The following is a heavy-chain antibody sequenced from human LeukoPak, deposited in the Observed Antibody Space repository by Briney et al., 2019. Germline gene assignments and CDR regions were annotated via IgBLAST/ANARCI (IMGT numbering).Heavy chain of an antibody. D-gene: IGHD5-18*01. J-gene: IGHJ1*01. CDR1: GYTFTGYY. V-gene: IGHV1-2*02. CDR2: INPNSGGT. CDR3: ARDILGGYSYGDEYFQH. Sequence: ASVKVSCKASGYTFTGYYMHWVPQAPGQGLEWMGWINPNSGGTNYAQKFQGRVTMTRDTSISTAYMELSRLRSDDTAVYYCARDILGGYSYGDEYFQHWGQGTLVTVSS.